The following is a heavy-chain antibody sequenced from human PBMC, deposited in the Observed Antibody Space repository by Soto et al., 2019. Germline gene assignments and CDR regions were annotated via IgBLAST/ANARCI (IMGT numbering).Heavy chain of an antibody. CDR3: ARDLVVVVAATTDYYYYGMDV. V-gene: IGHV4-30-4*01. CDR2: IYYSGST. D-gene: IGHD2-15*01. CDR1: GGSISSGDYY. Sequence: SETLSLTCTVSGGSISSGDYYWSWIRQPPGKGLEWIGYIYYSGSTYYNPSLKSRVTISVDTSKNQFSLKLSSVTAADTAVYYCARDLVVVVAATTDYYYYGMDVWGQGTTVTVSS. J-gene: IGHJ6*02.